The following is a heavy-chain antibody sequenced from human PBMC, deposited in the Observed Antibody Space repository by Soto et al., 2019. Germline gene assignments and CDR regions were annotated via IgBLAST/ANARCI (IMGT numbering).Heavy chain of an antibody. CDR2: ISSSGATI. CDR1: GFTFSDYY. V-gene: IGHV3-11*01. J-gene: IGHJ6*03. CDR3: ARDAWPGSTFYYMDV. D-gene: IGHD3-10*01. Sequence: QVQLVESGGGLVKPGGSLRLSCAASGFTFSDYYMSWIRQAPGKGLEWVSYISSSGATIYYADSVKGRFTISRDNAKNSLYLLMTSLRAEDTAVYYCARDAWPGSTFYYMDVWGKGTTCTVSS.